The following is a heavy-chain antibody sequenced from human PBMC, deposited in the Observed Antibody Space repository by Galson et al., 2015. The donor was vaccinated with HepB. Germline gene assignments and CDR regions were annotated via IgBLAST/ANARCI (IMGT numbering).Heavy chain of an antibody. J-gene: IGHJ6*03. CDR2: ISGSGGST. V-gene: IGHV3-23*01. Sequence: SLRLSCAASGFTFSSYAMSWVRQAPGKGLEWVSAISGSGGSTYYADSVKGRFTISRDNSKNTLYLQMNSLRAEDTAVYYCAKDSSREGFGEFYYYYYMDVWGKGTTVTVSS. CDR1: GFTFSSYA. CDR3: AKDSSREGFGEFYYYYYMDV. D-gene: IGHD3-10*01.